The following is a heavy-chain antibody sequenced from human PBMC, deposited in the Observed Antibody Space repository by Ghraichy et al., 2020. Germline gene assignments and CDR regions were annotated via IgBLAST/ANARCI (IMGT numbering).Heavy chain of an antibody. J-gene: IGHJ4*02. D-gene: IGHD5-18*01. CDR1: GFTFSSYG. CDR2: IRYDGSNK. CDR3: AKDDTAMVTGNFDY. Sequence: GGSLRLSCAASGFTFSSYGMHWVRQAPGKGLEWVAFIRYDGSNKYYADSVKGRFTISRDNSKNTLYLQMNSLRAEDTAVYYCAKDDTAMVTGNFDYWGQGTLVTVSS. V-gene: IGHV3-30*02.